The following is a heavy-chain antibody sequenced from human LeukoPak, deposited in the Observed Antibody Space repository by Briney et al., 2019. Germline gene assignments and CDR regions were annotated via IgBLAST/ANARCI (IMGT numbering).Heavy chain of an antibody. CDR1: GFTFGDYA. CDR2: IRSKAYGGTT. CDR3: TRAMELLWFGELSDPMDV. V-gene: IGHV3-49*03. Sequence: GGSLRLSCTASGFTFGDYAMSWFRQAPGKGLEWVGFIRSKAYGGTTEYAAAVKGRFTISRDDSKSIAYLQLNSLKTEDTAVYYCTRAMELLWFGELSDPMDVWGKGTTVTVSS. J-gene: IGHJ6*03. D-gene: IGHD3-10*01.